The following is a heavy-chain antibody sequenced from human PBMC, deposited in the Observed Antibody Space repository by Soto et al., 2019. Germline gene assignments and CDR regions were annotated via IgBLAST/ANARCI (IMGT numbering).Heavy chain of an antibody. CDR3: AKVGSILEWTYYYYMDV. Sequence: GGSLRLSCAASGFTFSSYTMSWVRQAPGKGLEWVSAISGSGGSTYYADSVKGRFTISRDNSKNTLYLQMNSLRAEDTAVYYCAKVGSILEWTYYYYMDVWGKGTTVTVSS. V-gene: IGHV3-23*01. D-gene: IGHD3-3*01. CDR2: ISGSGGST. J-gene: IGHJ6*03. CDR1: GFTFSSYT.